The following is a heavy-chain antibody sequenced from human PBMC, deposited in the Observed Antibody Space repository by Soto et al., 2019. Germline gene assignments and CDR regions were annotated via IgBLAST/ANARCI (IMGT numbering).Heavy chain of an antibody. Sequence: EVRLVASGGGLVQPGGSLRLSCAASGFTFSSYWMHWVRQPPGKGLVWVSRINSDGTTTNYAGSVKGRFTVSRDNAKNTLYLQMSSLRAEDTAVYYCAREALRGYGMDVWGQGTTVTVSS. CDR3: AREALRGYGMDV. CDR2: INSDGTTT. J-gene: IGHJ6*02. CDR1: GFTFSSYW. V-gene: IGHV3-74*01.